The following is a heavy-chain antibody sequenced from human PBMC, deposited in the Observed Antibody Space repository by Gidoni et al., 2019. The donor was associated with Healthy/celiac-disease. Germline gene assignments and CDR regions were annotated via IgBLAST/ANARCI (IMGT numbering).Heavy chain of an antibody. CDR2: IRSKANSYAT. CDR1: GFTFSGSA. CDR3: TRQSPPNYDSSGYYSWPFDY. D-gene: IGHD3-22*01. J-gene: IGHJ4*02. Sequence: EVQLVESGGGLVQPGGSLKLSCAASGFTFSGSAMHWVRQASGKGLEWVGRIRSKANSYATAYAASVKGRFTISRDDSKNTAYLQMNSLKTEDTAVYYCTRQSPPNYDSSGYYSWPFDYWGQGTLVTVSS. V-gene: IGHV3-73*02.